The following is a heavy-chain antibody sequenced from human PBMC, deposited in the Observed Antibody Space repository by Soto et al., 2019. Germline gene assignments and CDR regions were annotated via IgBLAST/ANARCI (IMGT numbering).Heavy chain of an antibody. D-gene: IGHD5-12*01. CDR1: GFSFSIFW. CDR3: TRGGGYSGYDPFDY. J-gene: IGHJ4*02. V-gene: IGHV3-74*01. CDR2: INGGGSSA. Sequence: EVQLVESGGDLVQPGGSLRLSCAASGFSFSIFWMHWVRQAPGKGQVWVSSINGGGSSADYADSVKGRFTFSRDNAKNTVYLQMNSLRAEDTAVYYCTRGGGYSGYDPFDYWGQGTLVTVSS.